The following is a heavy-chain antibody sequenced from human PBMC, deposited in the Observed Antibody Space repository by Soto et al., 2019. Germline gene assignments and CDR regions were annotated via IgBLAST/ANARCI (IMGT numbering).Heavy chain of an antibody. CDR2: ISAYNGNT. CDR1: FYTFTSYG. Sequence: QVQLVQSGAEVKKPGASVKVSCKASFYTFTSYGITWVRQAPGQGLEWMGWISAYNGNTNYAQKLQGRVTMTTDTPTSTAYMELRGLRSDDTAVYYCAGDRVMFRSSGSDFDYWGQGTLVTVSS. CDR3: AGDRVMFRSSGSDFDY. J-gene: IGHJ4*02. D-gene: IGHD3-10*01. V-gene: IGHV1-18*01.